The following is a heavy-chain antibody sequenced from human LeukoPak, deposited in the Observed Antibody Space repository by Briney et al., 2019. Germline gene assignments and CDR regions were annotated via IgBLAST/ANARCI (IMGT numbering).Heavy chain of an antibody. CDR1: GGSISSGSYY. CDR2: IYTSGST. Sequence: PSETLSLTCTVSGGSISSGSYYWSWIRQPAGKGLEWIGRIYTSGSTNYNPSLKSRVTISVDTSKNQFSLKLSSVTAADTAVYYCARESPPLGYCSSTSCYEGGFDYWGQGTLVTVSS. D-gene: IGHD2-2*01. V-gene: IGHV4-61*02. CDR3: ARESPPLGYCSSTSCYEGGFDY. J-gene: IGHJ4*02.